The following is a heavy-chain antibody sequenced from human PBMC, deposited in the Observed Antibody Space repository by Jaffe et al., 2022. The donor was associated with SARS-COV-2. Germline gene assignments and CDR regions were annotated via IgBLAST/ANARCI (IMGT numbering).Heavy chain of an antibody. CDR3: ARVGRPGYYMDV. Sequence: QVQLQESGPGLVKPSETLSLTCTVSGGSISSYYWSWIRQPPGKGLEWIGYIYYSGSTNYNPSLKSRVTISVDTSKNQFSLKLSSVTAADTAVYYCARVGRPGYYMDVWGKGTTVTVSS. CDR1: GGSISSYY. D-gene: IGHD3-10*01. CDR2: IYYSGST. V-gene: IGHV4-59*01. J-gene: IGHJ6*03.